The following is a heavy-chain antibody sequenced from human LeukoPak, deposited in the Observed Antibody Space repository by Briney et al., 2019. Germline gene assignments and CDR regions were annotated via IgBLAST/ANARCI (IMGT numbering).Heavy chain of an antibody. Sequence: SETLSLTCTVSGGSISSGGYSWSWIRQHPGKGLEWIGYIYYGGSTYYNPSLKSRVTISVDTSKNQFSLKLSSVTAADTAVYYCARVGFGTIVQFDYWGQGTLVTVSS. V-gene: IGHV4-31*03. D-gene: IGHD2-8*01. CDR2: IYYGGST. CDR1: GGSISSGGYS. CDR3: ARVGFGTIVQFDY. J-gene: IGHJ4*02.